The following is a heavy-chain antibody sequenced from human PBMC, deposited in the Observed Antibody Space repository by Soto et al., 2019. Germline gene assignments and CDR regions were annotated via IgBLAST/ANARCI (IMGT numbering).Heavy chain of an antibody. J-gene: IGHJ4*02. V-gene: IGHV4-30-2*01. CDR2: MYHSGST. CDR1: GGSIISCAYS. CDR3: DRVIDN. Sequence: SETLSLTCAVCGGSIISCAYSWSLIRQPPGKGLEWIGYMYHSGSTYYNPSLKSRVTISLDTSKNQFSLKLSSVTAADTAVYYCDRVIDNWGQEVLVTVSS.